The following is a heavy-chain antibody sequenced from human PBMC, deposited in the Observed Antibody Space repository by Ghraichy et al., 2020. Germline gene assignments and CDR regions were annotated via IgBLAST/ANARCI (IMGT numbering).Heavy chain of an antibody. D-gene: IGHD2-15*01. CDR3: ARSSGLAVESTAEYFRY. CDR2: IYTSGST. Sequence: LNISCSVSGGSISTYYWSWIRQPPGKGLEWIGYIYTSGSTQFNPSLKSRVTISVDTSKNQFSLKLTSVTAADTAVYYCARSSGLAVESTAEYFRYWGQGTLVTVSS. V-gene: IGHV4-4*09. CDR1: GGSISTYY. J-gene: IGHJ1*01.